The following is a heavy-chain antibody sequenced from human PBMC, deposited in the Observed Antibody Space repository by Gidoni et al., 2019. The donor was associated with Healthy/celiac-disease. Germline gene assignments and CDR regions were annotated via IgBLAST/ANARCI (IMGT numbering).Heavy chain of an antibody. CDR3: ARDGHGYYGSGSSGYYGMDV. CDR2: IIPIFGTA. J-gene: IGHJ6*02. V-gene: IGHV1-69*01. CDR1: GVTFSSYA. D-gene: IGHD3-10*01. Sequence: QVQLVQSGAEVKKPGSSVKVSCKASGVTFSSYAISWVRKAPGQGLEWMGGIIPIFGTANYAQKFQGRVTITADESTSTAYMELSSLRSEDTAVYYCARDGHGYYGSGSSGYYGMDVWGQGTTVTVSS.